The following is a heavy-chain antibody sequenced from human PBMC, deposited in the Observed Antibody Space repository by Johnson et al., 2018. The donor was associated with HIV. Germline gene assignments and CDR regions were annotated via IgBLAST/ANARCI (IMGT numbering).Heavy chain of an antibody. D-gene: IGHD3-16*01. Sequence: QVQLVESGGGLVQPGGSLRLSCAASGFTFSSYAMSWVRQAPGKGLEWVAVISYDGSNKYYADSVKGRFTISRDNSKNALYLQMNSLRSEDTAVYYCAKPPSMGADAFDIWGQGTMVTVSS. V-gene: IGHV3-30-3*02. CDR3: AKPPSMGADAFDI. J-gene: IGHJ3*02. CDR1: GFTFSSYA. CDR2: ISYDGSNK.